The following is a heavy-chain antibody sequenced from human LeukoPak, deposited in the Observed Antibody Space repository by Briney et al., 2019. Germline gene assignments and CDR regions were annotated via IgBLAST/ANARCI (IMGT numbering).Heavy chain of an antibody. CDR3: ARGELTTVTKWNWFDP. CDR1: GGTFSSYA. V-gene: IGHV1-69*05. J-gene: IGHJ5*02. CDR2: IIPIFGTA. D-gene: IGHD4-11*01. Sequence: SVKVSCKASGGTFSSYAISWVRQAPGQGLEWMGGIIPIFGTANYAQKFQGRVTITTDESTSTAYMELSSLRSEDTAVYYCARGELTTVTKWNWFDPWGQGTLVTVSS.